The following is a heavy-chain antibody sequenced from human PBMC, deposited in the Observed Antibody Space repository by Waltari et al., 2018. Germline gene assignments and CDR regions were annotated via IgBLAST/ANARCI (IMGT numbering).Heavy chain of an antibody. J-gene: IGHJ4*02. V-gene: IGHV3-23*04. CDR2: ISGSGDST. CDR3: AKTPHVLLGFGEPRSDPYYFDY. CDR1: GFTFSSYA. Sequence: EVHLVESGGGLVQPGGSLRLSCAASGFTFSSYAMSWVRQAPGKGPEWVSAISGSGDSTYYADSVKCRFTISRDNSKNTLYLQMNSLRAEDTAIYYCAKTPHVLLGFGEPRSDPYYFDYWGQGTLVTVSS. D-gene: IGHD3-10*01.